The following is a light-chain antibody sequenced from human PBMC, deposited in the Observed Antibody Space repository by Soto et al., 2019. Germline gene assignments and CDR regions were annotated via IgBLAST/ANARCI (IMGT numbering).Light chain of an antibody. CDR2: EVN. CDR3: SSYTDSSSLL. CDR1: TCDLGNHNY. V-gene: IGLV2-14*03. J-gene: IGLJ2*01. Sequence: QSVLTQPASVSGSPGQSITISCTGTTCDLGNHNYVSWYQQHPGAAPRLLIYEVNNRPSGVSPRFSGSKSGNTASLTISGLQPEDEADYYCSSYTDSSSLLFGGGTKLTVL.